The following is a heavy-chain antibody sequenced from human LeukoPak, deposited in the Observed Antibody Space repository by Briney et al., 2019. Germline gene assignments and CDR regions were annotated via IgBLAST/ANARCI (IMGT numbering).Heavy chain of an antibody. CDR2: INPSGGST. V-gene: IGHV1-46*03. CDR3: AREPPGYAFDI. D-gene: IGHD3-10*01. J-gene: IGHJ3*02. Sequence: GASVKVSCKASGYTFTSYYMHWVRQAPGQGLEWMGIINPSGGSTSYAQKFQGRVTTTRDTSTSTIYMALSSLRSEDTAVYSCAREPPGYAFDIWGQGTMVTVSS. CDR1: GYTFTSYY.